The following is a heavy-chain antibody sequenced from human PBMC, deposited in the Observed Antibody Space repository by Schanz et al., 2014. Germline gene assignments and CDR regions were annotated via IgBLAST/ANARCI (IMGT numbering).Heavy chain of an antibody. CDR1: GFTFSSYW. Sequence: EVQLVESGGGLVQPGGSLRLSCAASGFTFSSYWMHWVRQVPGKGLEWVSSISYGTSYIYYAESVKGRFTISRDNAKNSLYLQMSSLRAEDTAVYYCAKSLESCPGGRCSRGYFDYWGQGTLVTVSS. D-gene: IGHD2-8*02. J-gene: IGHJ4*02. CDR2: ISYGTSYI. V-gene: IGHV3-21*04. CDR3: AKSLESCPGGRCSRGYFDY.